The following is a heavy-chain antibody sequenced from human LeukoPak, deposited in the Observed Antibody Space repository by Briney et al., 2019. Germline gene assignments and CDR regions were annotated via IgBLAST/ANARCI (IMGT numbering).Heavy chain of an antibody. V-gene: IGHV4-39*01. D-gene: IGHD1-26*01. Sequence: SETLSLTCTVSGGSISSSSYYWGWIRQPPGKGLEWIGTIFHSGSTYYNPSLKSRVTISVDTSKNQFSLKLSSVTAADTAVYYCASLRERSYYARGFDYWGQGTLVTVSS. CDR1: GGSISSSSYY. CDR3: ASLRERSYYARGFDY. CDR2: IFHSGST. J-gene: IGHJ4*02.